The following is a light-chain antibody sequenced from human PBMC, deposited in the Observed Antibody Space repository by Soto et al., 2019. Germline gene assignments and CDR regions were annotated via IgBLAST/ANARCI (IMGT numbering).Light chain of an antibody. V-gene: IGLV2-18*02. J-gene: IGLJ1*01. CDR2: EVS. CDR1: SSDVGSFNR. Sequence: QSALTQPASVSGSPGQSVTISCTATSSDVGSFNRVSWHQQPPGKAPKLMIYEVSNRPSGVSDRFSGSKSGNTASLTISGLQAEDEADFYCSSYTSHSLFVFGTGTKLTVL. CDR3: SSYTSHSLFV.